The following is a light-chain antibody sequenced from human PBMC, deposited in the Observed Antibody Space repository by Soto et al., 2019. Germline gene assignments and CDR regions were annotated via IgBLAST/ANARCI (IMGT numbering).Light chain of an antibody. CDR3: QQTYSIPWT. V-gene: IGKV1-39*01. CDR2: AAA. Sequence: DIQMTQSPSSLSASVGDRVIITCRASHSVTKFLNWFQQKTGKAPKVLIYAAASLQSGVPSRFSGSGSGTDFNLTISRLQPEDFATYYCQQTYSIPWTLGQGTKVDIK. J-gene: IGKJ1*01. CDR1: HSVTKF.